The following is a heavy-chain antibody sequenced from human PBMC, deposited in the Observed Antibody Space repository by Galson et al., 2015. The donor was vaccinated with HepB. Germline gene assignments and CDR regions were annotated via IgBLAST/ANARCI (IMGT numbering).Heavy chain of an antibody. CDR3: ARRGYCSSTSCYSILHHGMDV. V-gene: IGHV1-46*01. CDR2: INPSGGST. J-gene: IGHJ6*02. Sequence: SVKVSCKASGYTFTRYYMHWVRQAPGQGLEWMGIINPSGGSTSYAQKFQGRVTITADESTSTAYMELSSLRSEDTAVYYCARRGYCSSTSCYSILHHGMDVWGQGTTVTVSS. D-gene: IGHD2-2*01. CDR1: GYTFTRYY.